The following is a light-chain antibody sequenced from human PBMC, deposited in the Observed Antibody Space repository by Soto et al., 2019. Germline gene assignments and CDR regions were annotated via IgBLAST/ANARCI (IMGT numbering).Light chain of an antibody. CDR2: GAT. J-gene: IGKJ5*01. CDR1: QRVSSN. V-gene: IGKV3-15*01. CDR3: QQYDNWIT. Sequence: EIVMTQSPATLSVSPGERATLSCRASQRVSSNLAWYQQQPGQAPRLLIYGATTRAAGIPARFSGSGSGTEFTLTIRSLQSEDFAVYYCQQYDNWITFGQGTRLEIK.